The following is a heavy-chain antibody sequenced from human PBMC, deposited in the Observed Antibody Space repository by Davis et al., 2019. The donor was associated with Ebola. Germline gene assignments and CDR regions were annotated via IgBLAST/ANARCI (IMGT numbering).Heavy chain of an antibody. CDR2: IYWNDDN. Sequence: SGPTLVKPTQTLTLTCTFSGFSLSSSAVGVTWIRQPPGTALEWLALIYWNDDNHYSPSVKSRLTITKDTSKNQVVLTMTNMDPTDTATYYCAHGSGWLSDYWSPGTLVTVSS. CDR3: AHGSGWLSDY. D-gene: IGHD6-19*01. V-gene: IGHV2-5*01. CDR1: GFSLSSSAVG. J-gene: IGHJ4*02.